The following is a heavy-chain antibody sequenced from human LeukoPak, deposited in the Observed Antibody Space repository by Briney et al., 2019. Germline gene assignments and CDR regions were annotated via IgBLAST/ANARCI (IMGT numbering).Heavy chain of an antibody. J-gene: IGHJ5*02. CDR1: GFTFNSYA. D-gene: IGHD3-9*01. V-gene: IGHV3-33*01. CDR3: ARAYYDSLTGYYTSWFDP. Sequence: GRSLRLSCAASGFTFNSYAMHWVRQAPGKGLEWVAVIWYDGSNKYYADSVKGRFTISRDNSKNTLYLQMNSLRAEDTAVYYCARAYYDSLTGYYTSWFDPWGQGTLVTVSS. CDR2: IWYDGSNK.